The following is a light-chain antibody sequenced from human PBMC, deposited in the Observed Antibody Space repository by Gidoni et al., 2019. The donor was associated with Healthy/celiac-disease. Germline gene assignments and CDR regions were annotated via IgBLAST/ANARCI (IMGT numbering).Light chain of an antibody. CDR3: SSSAGSTNYVV. CDR1: SSDVGGYNY. J-gene: IGLJ2*01. CDR2: EVS. V-gene: IGLV2-8*01. Sequence: QSALTQPPSASGSPGQSVTISCTGTSSDVGGYNYVSWYQQHPGKAPKLMIYEVSKRPSGVPDRLSGSKSGNTASLTVSVLQAEDEADYYCSSSAGSTNYVVFGGGTKLTVL.